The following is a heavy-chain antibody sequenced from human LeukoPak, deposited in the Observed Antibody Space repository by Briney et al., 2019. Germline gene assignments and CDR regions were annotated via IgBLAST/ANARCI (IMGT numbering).Heavy chain of an antibody. J-gene: IGHJ4*02. CDR2: IYHSGST. CDR3: ARIPHYYDSSGYYYYFDY. D-gene: IGHD3-22*01. CDR1: GDSISSSSYY. V-gene: IGHV4-39*07. Sequence: PSETLSLTCTVSGDSISSSSYYWGWIRQPPGKGLEWIGSIYHSGSTYYNPSLKSRVTTSVDTSKNQFSLKLSSVTAADTAVYYCARIPHYYDSSGYYYYFDYWGQGTLVTVSS.